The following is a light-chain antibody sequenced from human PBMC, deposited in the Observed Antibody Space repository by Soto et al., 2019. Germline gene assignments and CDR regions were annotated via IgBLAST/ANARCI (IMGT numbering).Light chain of an antibody. CDR2: DVS. J-gene: IGLJ1*01. CDR3: SSYTSSSTYV. CDR1: SSDVGGYNY. V-gene: IGLV2-14*01. Sequence: QSLLAHPASVSGSPEQSITSSCTGNSSDVGGYNYVSWYQQHPGKAPKLMIYDVSNRPSGVSNRFSGSKSGNTASLTISGLQAEDEADYYCSSYTSSSTYVFGTGTKVTVL.